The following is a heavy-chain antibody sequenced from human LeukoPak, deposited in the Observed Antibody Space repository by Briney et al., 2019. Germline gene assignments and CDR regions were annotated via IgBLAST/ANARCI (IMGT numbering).Heavy chain of an antibody. CDR3: AKGRADYGSESDAFDI. J-gene: IGHJ3*02. V-gene: IGHV3-30*18. D-gene: IGHD3-10*01. Sequence: PGRSLRLSCAASGFTFSSYGMHWVRQAPGKGLEWVAVISYDGSNKHYADSVKGRFTISRDNSKNTLYLQMNSLRAEDTAVYYCAKGRADYGSESDAFDIWGQGTMVTVSS. CDR2: ISYDGSNK. CDR1: GFTFSSYG.